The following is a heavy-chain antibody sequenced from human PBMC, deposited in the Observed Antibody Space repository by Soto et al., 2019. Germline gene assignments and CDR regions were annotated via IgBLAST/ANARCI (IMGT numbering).Heavy chain of an antibody. J-gene: IGHJ6*02. Sequence: PSETLSLTCTVSGDSVTSVSDYWSWIRQPPGKGLEWIGYIYYSGSADYNPSLGSRVTISIDTSKNQFSLKLTSVTAADTAVYYCARGVGFGYYYYHMDLWGQGTTLNVSS. CDR3: ARGVGFGYYYYHMDL. CDR1: GDSVTSVSDY. CDR2: IYYSGSA. D-gene: IGHD3-10*01. V-gene: IGHV4-61*01.